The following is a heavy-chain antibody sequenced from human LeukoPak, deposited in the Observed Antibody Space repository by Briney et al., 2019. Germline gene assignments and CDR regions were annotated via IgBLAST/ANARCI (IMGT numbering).Heavy chain of an antibody. Sequence: SETLSLTCTVSGGSIGTYYWSWIRQPPGKGLEWIGYVYDGGSTTYNPSLKSRVTISVDTSQSQFSLKLSSVTAADTAVYYCAGEHAGGYRFDYWGQGTLVTVSS. CDR3: AGEHAGGYRFDY. J-gene: IGHJ4*02. D-gene: IGHD2-8*02. V-gene: IGHV4-59*01. CDR2: VYDGGST. CDR1: GGSIGTYY.